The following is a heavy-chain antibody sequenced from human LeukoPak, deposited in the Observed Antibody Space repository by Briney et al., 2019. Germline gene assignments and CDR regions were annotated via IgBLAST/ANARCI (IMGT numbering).Heavy chain of an antibody. CDR3: ARAVGAYYDFWSGSRGPYFDY. CDR2: IYYSGST. V-gene: IGHV4-59*12. J-gene: IGHJ4*02. D-gene: IGHD3-3*01. Sequence: SETLSLTCTVSGGSISSYYWSWIRQPPGKGLEWIGYIYYSGSTNYNPSLNSRVTISVDTSKNQFSLKLSSVTAADTAVYYCARAVGAYYDFWSGSRGPYFDYWGQGTLVTVSS. CDR1: GGSISSYY.